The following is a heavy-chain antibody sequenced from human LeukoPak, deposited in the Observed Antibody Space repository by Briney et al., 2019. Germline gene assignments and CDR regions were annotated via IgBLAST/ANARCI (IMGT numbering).Heavy chain of an antibody. CDR2: ISSSGSTI. CDR3: ARDPKTYGDPIDY. V-gene: IGHV3-11*01. D-gene: IGHD4-17*01. J-gene: IGHJ4*02. CDR1: GFTFSDYY. Sequence: GSLRLSCAASGFTFSDYYMSWLRQAPGKGLEWVSYISSSGSTIYYADSVKGRFTISRDNAKNSLYLQMNSLRAEDTAVYYCARDPKTYGDPIDYWGQGTLVTVSS.